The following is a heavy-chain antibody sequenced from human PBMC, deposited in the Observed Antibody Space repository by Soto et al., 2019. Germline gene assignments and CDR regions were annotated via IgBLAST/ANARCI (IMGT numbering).Heavy chain of an antibody. CDR1: GGSFSGYY. V-gene: IGHV4-34*01. D-gene: IGHD3-3*01. CDR2: INHSGST. Sequence: PSETLSLTCAVYGGSFSGYYWSWIRQPPGKGLEWIGEINHSGSTNYNPSLKSRVTISVDTSKNQFSLKLSSVTAADTAVYYCARRESYDFWSGYNNWFDPRGQGTLVTVSS. CDR3: ARRESYDFWSGYNNWFDP. J-gene: IGHJ5*02.